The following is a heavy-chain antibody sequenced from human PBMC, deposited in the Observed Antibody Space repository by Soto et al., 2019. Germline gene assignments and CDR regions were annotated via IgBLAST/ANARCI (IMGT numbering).Heavy chain of an antibody. D-gene: IGHD3-9*01. CDR3: ARGHGIYVRFDF. CDR1: GGSVYDFY. J-gene: IGHJ4*02. V-gene: IGHV4-59*02. Sequence: QVHLQESGPGRVRPSETLSLTCSVSGGSVYDFYWNWLRQSPGKRLEWIGNIYNTGTTNYNPSLRSRATISSDTSKNQFSLQLKSVTAADSTMYFCARGHGIYVRFDFWGQGALVSVSS. CDR2: IYNTGTT.